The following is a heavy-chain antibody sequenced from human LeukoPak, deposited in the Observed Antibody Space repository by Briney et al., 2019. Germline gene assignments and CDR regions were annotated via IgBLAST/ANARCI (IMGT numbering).Heavy chain of an antibody. V-gene: IGHV3-30*02. CDR2: LAFTGTSK. CDR3: AKPQGGGPPRPLDY. J-gene: IGHJ4*02. CDR1: EFSFGSYG. D-gene: IGHD2-15*01. Sequence: QSGGSLRLSCAASEFSFGSYGMYWVRQAPGKGLEWVAYLAFTGTSKYYADSVKGRFTISRDNSKNTLYLQMNSLRSDDTAVYYCAKPQGGGPPRPLDYWGQGTLVTVSS.